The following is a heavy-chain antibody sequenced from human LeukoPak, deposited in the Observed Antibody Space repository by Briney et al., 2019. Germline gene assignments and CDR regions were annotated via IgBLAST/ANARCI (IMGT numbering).Heavy chain of an antibody. V-gene: IGHV3-33*01. D-gene: IGHD3-3*01. Sequence: PGGSLRLSCAASGFTFSSYGIHWVRQAPGKGLEWVAVIWYDGSNKYYADSVKGRFTISRDNSKNTLYLQMNSLRAEDTAVYYCAREVGFLEWFYYYYGMDVWGQGTTVTVSS. CDR2: IWYDGSNK. J-gene: IGHJ6*02. CDR1: GFTFSSYG. CDR3: AREVGFLEWFYYYYGMDV.